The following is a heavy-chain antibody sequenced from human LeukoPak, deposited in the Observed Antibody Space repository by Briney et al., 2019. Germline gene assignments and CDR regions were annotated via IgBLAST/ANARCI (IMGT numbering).Heavy chain of an antibody. CDR2: INHSGST. CDR1: GGSFSGYY. J-gene: IGHJ4*02. V-gene: IGHV4-34*01. CDR3: ARSGGYSGYDIDY. Sequence: PSETLSLTCAVYGGSFSGYYWSWIRQPPGKGLEWIGEINHSGSTNYNPSPKSRVTISVDTSKNQFSLKLSSVTAADTAVYYCARSGGYSGYDIDYWGQGTLVTVSS. D-gene: IGHD5-12*01.